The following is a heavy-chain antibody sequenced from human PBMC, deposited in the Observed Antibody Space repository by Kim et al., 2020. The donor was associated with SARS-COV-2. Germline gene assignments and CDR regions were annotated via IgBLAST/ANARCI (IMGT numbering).Heavy chain of an antibody. J-gene: IGHJ4*02. Sequence: GGSLRLSCAASGFTVSDSYMSWVRQAPGKGLEWVSIIYTGGSTDYADSVKGRFTISRDNSKNTLYLQMNSLRAEDTAVYYCARGQGAVAGRVNWGQGTLVTVSS. CDR3: ARGQGAVAGRVN. CDR1: GFTVSDSY. V-gene: IGHV3-53*01. CDR2: IYTGGST. D-gene: IGHD6-19*01.